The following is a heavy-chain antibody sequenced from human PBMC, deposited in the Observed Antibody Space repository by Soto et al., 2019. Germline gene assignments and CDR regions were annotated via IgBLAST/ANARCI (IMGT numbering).Heavy chain of an antibody. CDR2: IQFYGSKT. CDR1: GFTFSNYG. CDR3: ARDASYYAMDV. V-gene: IGHV3-33*05. J-gene: IGHJ6*02. Sequence: GGSLRLSCAASGFTFSNYGMHWVRQATGKGLEGAAAIQFYGSKTCYADSVKGGLTISRDDSKSTVYLQMNSLRVEDTAVYYCARDASYYAMDVWGQGTTVTVSS.